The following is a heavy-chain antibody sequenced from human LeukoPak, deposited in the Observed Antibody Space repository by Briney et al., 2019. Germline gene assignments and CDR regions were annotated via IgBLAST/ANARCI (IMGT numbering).Heavy chain of an antibody. Sequence: ASVKVSCKASGYTFTSYGISWVRQAPGQGLEWMGWISAYNGNTNYAQNLQGRATMTTDTSTSTAYMELRSLRSDDTAVYYCARGITGGGSYTQNDYWGQGTLVTVSS. CDR3: ARGITGGGSYTQNDY. V-gene: IGHV1-18*01. D-gene: IGHD2-15*01. CDR2: ISAYNGNT. J-gene: IGHJ4*02. CDR1: GYTFTSYG.